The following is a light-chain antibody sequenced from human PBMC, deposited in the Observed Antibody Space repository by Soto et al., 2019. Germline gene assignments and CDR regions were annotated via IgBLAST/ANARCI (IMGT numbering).Light chain of an antibody. CDR2: GAS. Sequence: DIQMTQSPSSLSASVGDRVTFTCRASQGIYNFLAWYQQKPGKVPKLLIYGASTLQSGVPSRFSGSGSGTDFTITISSLQPEDVATYFCQTYSCALWTFGQGTRVEIK. V-gene: IGKV1-27*01. J-gene: IGKJ1*01. CDR3: QTYSCALWT. CDR1: QGIYNF.